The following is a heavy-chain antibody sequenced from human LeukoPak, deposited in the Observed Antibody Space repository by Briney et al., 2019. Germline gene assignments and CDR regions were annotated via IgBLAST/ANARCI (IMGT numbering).Heavy chain of an antibody. CDR3: ARILDTAMVPYYFDY. V-gene: IGHV3-7*01. CDR2: IKQDGSEK. CDR1: GFTFSSYW. J-gene: IGHJ4*02. Sequence: GGSLRLSCAASGFTFSSYWMSWVRQAPGKGLEWVANIKQDGSEKYYVDSVKGRFTISRDNAKNSLYLQMNRLRAEDTAVYYCARILDTAMVPYYFDYWGQGTLVTVSS. D-gene: IGHD5-18*01.